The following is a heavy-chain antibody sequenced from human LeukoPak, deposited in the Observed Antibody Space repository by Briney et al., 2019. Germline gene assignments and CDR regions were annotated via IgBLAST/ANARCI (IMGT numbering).Heavy chain of an antibody. CDR3: AKVVRWLDPDFDY. CDR1: GFTFSSYG. Sequence: GGSLRLSCAASGFTFSSYGMHWVRQAPGKGLEWVAVISYDVSNKYYADTLKGGFTISRDNPKNTLYLQINSLRPEDTGVYYCAKVVRWLDPDFDYWGQGTLLSVSS. J-gene: IGHJ4*02. CDR2: ISYDVSNK. D-gene: IGHD6-19*01. V-gene: IGHV3-30*18.